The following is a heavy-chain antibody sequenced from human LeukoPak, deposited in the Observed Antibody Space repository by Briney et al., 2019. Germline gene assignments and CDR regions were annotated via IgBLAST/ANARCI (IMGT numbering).Heavy chain of an antibody. D-gene: IGHD3-22*01. Sequence: SETLSLTCTVSGGSISGYYWSWIRQPPGKGLEWLGYIYYSGSTNYNPSLKSRVTISVDTSKNQFSLKLSSVTAADTAVYYCARAYHYYYYYYYMDVWGKGTTVTVSS. J-gene: IGHJ6*03. CDR1: GGSISGYY. V-gene: IGHV4-59*01. CDR2: IYYSGST. CDR3: ARAYHYYYYYYYMDV.